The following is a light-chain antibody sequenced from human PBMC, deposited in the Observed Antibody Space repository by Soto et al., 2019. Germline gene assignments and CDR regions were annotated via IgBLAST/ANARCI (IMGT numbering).Light chain of an antibody. CDR1: QSVSSSY. CDR3: QQYGSSPPYT. V-gene: IGKV3-20*01. CDR2: GAS. J-gene: IGKJ2*01. Sequence: EIVLTQSPGTLSLSPGERATLSCRASQSVSSSYLAWYQQKPGQAPRLLIYGASSRATGIPDRFSGSGSGTDVTLTISSLEPEDFGVDCCQQYGSSPPYTFGQGNKLEIK.